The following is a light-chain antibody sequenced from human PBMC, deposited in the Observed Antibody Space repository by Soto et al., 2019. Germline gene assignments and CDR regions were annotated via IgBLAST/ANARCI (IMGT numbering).Light chain of an antibody. Sequence: EIVLTQSPGTLSLSPGERATLSCRASQTVGSNYLAWFQQKPGQAPRLLIHGASTRATGIPDRFSGSGSGTEFTLTISRLEPEDFAVYYCQQYVTSPDTFGQGSKLETK. J-gene: IGKJ2*01. CDR3: QQYVTSPDT. V-gene: IGKV3-20*01. CDR2: GAS. CDR1: QTVGSNY.